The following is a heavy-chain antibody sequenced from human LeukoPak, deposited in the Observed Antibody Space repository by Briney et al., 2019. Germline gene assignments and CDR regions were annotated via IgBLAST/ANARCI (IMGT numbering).Heavy chain of an antibody. CDR1: GFTFSSYA. Sequence: GGSLRLSCAASGFTFSSYAMSWVRQAPGKGLEWVSAISGSGGSTYYADSVKGRFTISRDNSKNTLYLQMNSLSAEDTAVYYCAKINYYDSSGYYLGLDYWGQGTLVTVSS. V-gene: IGHV3-23*01. CDR2: ISGSGGST. CDR3: AKINYYDSSGYYLGLDY. J-gene: IGHJ4*02. D-gene: IGHD3-22*01.